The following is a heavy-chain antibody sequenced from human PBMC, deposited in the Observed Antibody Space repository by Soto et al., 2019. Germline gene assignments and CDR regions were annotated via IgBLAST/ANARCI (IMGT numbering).Heavy chain of an antibody. CDR2: IIPFLGIV. CDR3: ARGVGGTSSGWFYFDY. V-gene: IGHV1-69*02. D-gene: IGHD6-19*01. Sequence: QVQLVQSGAEMKNPGSSVKVSCQASGDTFSRYTISWVRQAPGHGLEWLGRIIPFLGIVESAQKFQGRVTITADNSTSTAYMDLSSLKSEHTAVYYCARGVGGTSSGWFYFDYWGQGALVIVSS. CDR1: GDTFSRYT. J-gene: IGHJ4*02.